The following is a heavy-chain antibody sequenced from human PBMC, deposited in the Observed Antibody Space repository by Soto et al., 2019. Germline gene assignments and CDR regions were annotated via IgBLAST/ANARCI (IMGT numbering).Heavy chain of an antibody. CDR2: ISSSSSYI. CDR3: ARDLGSGYDYYYYYGMDV. Sequence: GGSLRLSCAASGFTFSSYSMNWVHQAPGKGLEWVSSISSSSSYIYYADSVKGRFTISRDNAKNSLYLQMNSLRAEDTAVYYCARDLGSGYDYYYYYGMDVWGQGTTVTVSS. J-gene: IGHJ6*02. V-gene: IGHV3-21*01. D-gene: IGHD5-12*01. CDR1: GFTFSSYS.